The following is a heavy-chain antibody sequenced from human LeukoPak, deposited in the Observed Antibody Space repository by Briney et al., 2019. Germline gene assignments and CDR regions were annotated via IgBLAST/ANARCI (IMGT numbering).Heavy chain of an antibody. Sequence: ASVKVSCKASGYTFTTYDINWVRQATGQGLEWMGWMNPDSGDTAYAQKFQGRVTMTRDTSTNTAYMELSSLRSDDTAMYYCARERWFDPWGQGTLVTVSS. CDR2: MNPDSGDT. CDR3: ARERWFDP. V-gene: IGHV1-8*01. CDR1: GYTFTTYD. J-gene: IGHJ5*02.